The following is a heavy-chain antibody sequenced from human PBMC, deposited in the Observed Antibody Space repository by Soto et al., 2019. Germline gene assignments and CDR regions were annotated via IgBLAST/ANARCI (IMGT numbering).Heavy chain of an antibody. Sequence: RGESLKISCKGSGYSFTSYWIGWVRQMPGKGLEWMGIIYPGDSDTRYSPSFQGQVTISADESISTAYLQWSSLKASDTAMYYCARHQLELPGDYYYYYGMDVWGQGTTVTVS. CDR2: IYPGDSDT. D-gene: IGHD1-7*01. V-gene: IGHV5-51*01. CDR1: GYSFTSYW. J-gene: IGHJ6*02. CDR3: ARHQLELPGDYYYYYGMDV.